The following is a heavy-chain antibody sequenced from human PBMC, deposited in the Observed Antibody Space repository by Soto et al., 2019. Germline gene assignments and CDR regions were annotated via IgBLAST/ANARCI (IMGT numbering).Heavy chain of an antibody. CDR2: NCYSGST. Sequence: QVQLQESGPGLVKPSENLSLTCTVSGGSVSSGSYCYSWIRHPPGKGLEWIRYNCYSGSTTYISSLKKRVTMSLDTSKHQFIPEPTSVTAADTAAYYCARGVTLLFDYWGQGTLVPVSS. J-gene: IGHJ4*02. CDR1: GGSVSSGSYC. CDR3: ARGVTLLFDY. D-gene: IGHD3-10*01. V-gene: IGHV4-61*01.